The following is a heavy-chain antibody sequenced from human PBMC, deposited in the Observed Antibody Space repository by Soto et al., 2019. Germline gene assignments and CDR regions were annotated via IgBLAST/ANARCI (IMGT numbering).Heavy chain of an antibody. CDR3: ARDTGWIQPRDYYYGMDV. CDR1: GGTFSSYA. CDR2: IIPIFGTA. D-gene: IGHD5-18*01. J-gene: IGHJ6*02. V-gene: IGHV1-69*13. Sequence: SVKVSCKASGGTFSSYAISWVRQAPGQGLEWMGGIIPIFGTANYAQKFQGRVTITADESTSTAYMELSSLRSEDTAVYYCARDTGWIQPRDYYYGMDVWGQGTTVTVSS.